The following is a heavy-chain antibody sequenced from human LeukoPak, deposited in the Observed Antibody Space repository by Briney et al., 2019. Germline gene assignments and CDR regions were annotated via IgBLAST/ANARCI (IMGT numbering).Heavy chain of an antibody. J-gene: IGHJ6*04. D-gene: IGHD2-2*01. CDR2: FDPEDGET. Sequence: ASVKVSCKVSGYTLTKLSMHWVRQAPGKGLEWMGGFDPEDGETIYAQKFQGRVTMTEDTSTDTAYMELSSLRSEDTAVYYCATERAQLPRNYYYYGMDVWGKGTTVTVSS. CDR1: GYTLTKLS. V-gene: IGHV1-24*01. CDR3: ATERAQLPRNYYYYGMDV.